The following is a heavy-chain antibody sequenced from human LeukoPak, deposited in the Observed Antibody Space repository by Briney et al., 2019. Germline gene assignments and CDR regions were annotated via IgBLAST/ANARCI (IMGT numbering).Heavy chain of an antibody. J-gene: IGHJ4*02. V-gene: IGHV4-39*07. D-gene: IGHD6-19*01. Sequence: PSETLSLTCTVSGDSISSSSYYWGWIRQPPGKGLEWIGSIYYSGSTYYNPSLKSRVTISVDTSKNQFSLKLSSVTAADTAVYYCARDLLGAVAAYWGQGTLVTVSS. CDR3: ARDLLGAVAAY. CDR1: GDSISSSSYY. CDR2: IYYSGST.